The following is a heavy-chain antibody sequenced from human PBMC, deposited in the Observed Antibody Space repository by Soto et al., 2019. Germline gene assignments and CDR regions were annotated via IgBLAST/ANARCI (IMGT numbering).Heavy chain of an antibody. CDR1: GGTFSSYT. D-gene: IGHD2-15*01. CDR2: IIPTLGIP. CDR3: VAVVADYYYYGMDV. J-gene: IGHJ6*02. V-gene: IGHV1-69*02. Sequence: QVQLVQSGAEVKKPGSSVKVSCKASGGTFSSYTINWVRQAPGQGLEWMGRIIPTLGIPNYAQKFQGRVTITADKSTSTAYRELSSLRSEDTAVYYCVAVVADYYYYGMDVWGQGTTVTVSS.